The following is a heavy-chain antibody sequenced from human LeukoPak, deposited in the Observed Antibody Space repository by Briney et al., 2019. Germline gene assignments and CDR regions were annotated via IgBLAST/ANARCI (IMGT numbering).Heavy chain of an antibody. Sequence: ASVTVSCTASGYTFTSYDINWVRQAPGPGLEWMGWMNPNSGNRGYAQKFQGRVTMTRDMSTSTVYMELSSLRSEDTAVYYCARAAYSSGWYDPGAFDIWGQGTMVTVSS. CDR1: GYTFTSYD. CDR3: ARAAYSSGWYDPGAFDI. CDR2: MNPNSGNR. V-gene: IGHV1-8*01. D-gene: IGHD6-19*01. J-gene: IGHJ3*02.